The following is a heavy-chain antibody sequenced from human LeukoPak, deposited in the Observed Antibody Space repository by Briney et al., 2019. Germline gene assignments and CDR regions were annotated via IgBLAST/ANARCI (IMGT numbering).Heavy chain of an antibody. CDR3: ARDSRGYYDSSGYQH. D-gene: IGHD3-22*01. V-gene: IGHV4-39*07. Sequence: SETLSLTCTVSGGSISSSSYYWGWIRQPPGKGLEWIGSIYYSGSTNYNPSLKSRVTISVDTSKNQFSLKLSSVTAADTAVYYCARDSRGYYDSSGYQHWGQGTLVTVSS. CDR1: GGSISSSSYY. J-gene: IGHJ4*02. CDR2: IYYSGST.